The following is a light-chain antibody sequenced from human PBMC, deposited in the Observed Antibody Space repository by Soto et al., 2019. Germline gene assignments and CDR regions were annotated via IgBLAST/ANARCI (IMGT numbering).Light chain of an antibody. J-gene: IGKJ1*01. CDR3: QHSNSYSEA. CDR1: QTISSW. Sequence: DIQMTQSPSTLSGSVGDRVTITCRASQTISSWLAWYQQKPGKAPKRLIYKASTFKSGVPSRFSGSGSGTEFTRTIRSLQPDEFATYYCQHSNSYSEAFGQGTKVE. V-gene: IGKV1-5*03. CDR2: KAS.